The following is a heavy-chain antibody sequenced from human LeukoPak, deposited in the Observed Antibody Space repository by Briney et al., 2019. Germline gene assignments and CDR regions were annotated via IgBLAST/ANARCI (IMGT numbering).Heavy chain of an antibody. V-gene: IGHV3-23*01. CDR3: ARLSTVTTSFDY. J-gene: IGHJ4*02. D-gene: IGHD4-17*01. CDR2: ISSSGGTT. CDR1: GFTFSSYA. Sequence: GGSLRLSCAASGFTFSSYAMAWVRQAPGKGLEWVSTISSSGGTTYYADSVKGRFTISRDSSKNTLYLQIHSLRAEDTAVYYCARLSTVTTSFDYWGQGTLVTVSS.